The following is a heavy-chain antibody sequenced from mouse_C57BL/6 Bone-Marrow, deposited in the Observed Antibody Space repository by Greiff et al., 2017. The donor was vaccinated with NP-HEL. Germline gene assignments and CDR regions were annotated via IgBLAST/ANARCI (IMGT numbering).Heavy chain of an antibody. CDR3: TRGDDGNHWYFDV. Sequence: LVESGAELVRPGASVTLSCKASGYTFTDYEMHWVKQTPVHGLEWIGDINPETGGTAYNQKFKGKAILTADKSSSTAYMELRSLTSEDAAVYYCTRGDDGNHWYFDVWGTGTTVTVSS. CDR2: INPETGGT. J-gene: IGHJ1*03. D-gene: IGHD2-1*01. CDR1: GYTFTDYE. V-gene: IGHV1-15*01.